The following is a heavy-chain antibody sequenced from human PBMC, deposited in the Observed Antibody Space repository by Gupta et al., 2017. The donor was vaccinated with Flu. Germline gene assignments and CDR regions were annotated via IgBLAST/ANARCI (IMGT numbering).Heavy chain of an antibody. CDR1: GFTFHNYA. CDR3: AKGSRDVANFDTFDI. CDR2: ISGSGITT. D-gene: IGHD2-2*01. Sequence: EVKLLESGGRLVQPGGSLRLSCAASGFTFHNYAMSWVRQAPGKGLEWVSAISGSGITTYYAESVEGRFTISRDNSKNTLYLQMNSLRAEDTAVYYCAKGSRDVANFDTFDIWGQGTLVTVS. J-gene: IGHJ3*02. V-gene: IGHV3-23*01.